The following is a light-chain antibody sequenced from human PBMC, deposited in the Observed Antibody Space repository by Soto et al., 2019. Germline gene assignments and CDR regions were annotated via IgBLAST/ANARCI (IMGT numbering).Light chain of an antibody. CDR1: QRVSRN. CDR2: GAS. V-gene: IGKV3-15*01. J-gene: IGKJ2*01. Sequence: EVVLTQSPATLFVPPGDRAPLSCRAIQRVSRNLAWYQQKPGQAPRLLIYGASTRATGVPARFSGSGSATEFTLSISSLQSEDVAVYYCQQYGDWPPETFGQGTKLEI. CDR3: QQYGDWPPET.